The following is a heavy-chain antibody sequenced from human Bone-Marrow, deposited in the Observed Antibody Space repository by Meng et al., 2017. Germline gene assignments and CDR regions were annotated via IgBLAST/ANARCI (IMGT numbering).Heavy chain of an antibody. J-gene: IGHJ4*02. CDR2: INWNGGST. D-gene: IGHD3-22*01. CDR3: ARDTPLIYYDSSGYYDY. CDR1: GFTFDDYG. V-gene: IGHV3-20*04. Sequence: GGSLRLSCAASGFTFDDYGMSWVRQAPGKGLEWVSGINWNGGSTGYADSVKGRFTISRDNAKNSLYLQMNRLRAEDTALYYCARDTPLIYYDSSGYYDYWGQGTLVTVSS.